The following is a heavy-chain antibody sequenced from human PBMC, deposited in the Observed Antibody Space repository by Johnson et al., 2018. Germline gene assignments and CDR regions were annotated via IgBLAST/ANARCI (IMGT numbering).Heavy chain of an antibody. D-gene: IGHD3-16*01. CDR1: GSSVSAHY. CDR3: ARDPSGLYWFDY. V-gene: IGHV3-11*01. Sequence: QVQLVESGGGLVNTGGSLRLSCVVSGSSVSAHYWSWIRQAPGKGLQYVAHVRGRDNAVNYAPPMASRFPISRDNPRNTFYFQLDRLRVEDPAVYYCARDPSGLYWFDYWGQGTLVTVSP. CDR2: VRGRDNAV. J-gene: IGHJ4*02.